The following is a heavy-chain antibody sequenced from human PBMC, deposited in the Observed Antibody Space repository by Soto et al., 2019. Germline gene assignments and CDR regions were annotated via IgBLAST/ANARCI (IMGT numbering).Heavy chain of an antibody. CDR2: IYYSGST. Sequence: LSLTCTVSCGSISSSIYYWGWIRQPPGKGLEWIGSIYYSGSTYYNPSLKSRVTISVDTSKNQFSLKLSSVTAADTAVYYCARLIPYCSGGSCYSPWFDPWGQGTLVTVSS. V-gene: IGHV4-39*01. J-gene: IGHJ5*02. CDR1: CGSISSSIYY. CDR3: ARLIPYCSGGSCYSPWFDP. D-gene: IGHD2-15*01.